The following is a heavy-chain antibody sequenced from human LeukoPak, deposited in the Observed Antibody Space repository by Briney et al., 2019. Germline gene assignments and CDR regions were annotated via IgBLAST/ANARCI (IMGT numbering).Heavy chain of an antibody. CDR1: GGSISSYY. J-gene: IGHJ4*02. D-gene: IGHD5-24*01. V-gene: IGHV4-59*01. CDR2: IFYSGST. CDR3: ASSRDGYNHGYFDY. Sequence: SETLSLTCTVSGGSISSYYWSWIRQPPGEGLEWIGYIFYSGSTNYNPSLKSRVTISVDTSKNQFSLKLGSVTAADTAVYYCASSRDGYNHGYFDYWGQGTLVTVSS.